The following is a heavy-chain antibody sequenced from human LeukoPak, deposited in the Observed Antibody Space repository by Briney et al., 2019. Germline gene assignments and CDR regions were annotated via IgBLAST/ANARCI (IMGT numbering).Heavy chain of an antibody. CDR2: ISYGGRNA. J-gene: IGHJ3*02. CDR3: AKGDYGGNPDAFDI. V-gene: IGHV3-30*04. Sequence: PSRKVSRYCADYGFTFSRYAMQWVRHAPGQGWVWGAGISYGGRNAYYADSVKGRFTISRDNSKNTLYLQMNSLSAEDTAIYFCAKGDYGGNPDAFDIWGQETMVTVSS. D-gene: IGHD4-23*01. CDR1: GFTFSRYA.